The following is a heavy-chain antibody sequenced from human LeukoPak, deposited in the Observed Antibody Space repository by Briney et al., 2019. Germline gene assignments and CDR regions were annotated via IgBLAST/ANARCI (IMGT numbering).Heavy chain of an antibody. Sequence: SETLSLTCAVSGYFISSGYYWGWIRQPPGKGLEWIGIIYHSGSTYYNPSLKSRVTISVETSKNQFSLRLNSVTATDTAVYYCARLTFYYDGSGYYFDYWGQGTLVTVSS. J-gene: IGHJ4*02. CDR2: IYHSGST. D-gene: IGHD3-22*01. V-gene: IGHV4-38-2*01. CDR3: ARLTFYYDGSGYYFDY. CDR1: GYFISSGYY.